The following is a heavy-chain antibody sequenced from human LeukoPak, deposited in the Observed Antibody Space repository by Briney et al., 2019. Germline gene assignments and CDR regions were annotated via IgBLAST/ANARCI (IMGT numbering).Heavy chain of an antibody. CDR3: ARDYYYDSSGYSSLGFDC. J-gene: IGHJ4*02. CDR1: GYTFTGYY. Sequence: ASVKVSCKASGYTFTGYYMHWVRQAPGQGLEWMGLINPNSGCTNYAQKFQGRVIMTRDTSISTAYMELSRLRSDDTAVYYCARDYYYDSSGYSSLGFDCWGQGTLVTVSS. D-gene: IGHD3-22*01. CDR2: INPNSGCT. V-gene: IGHV1-2*02.